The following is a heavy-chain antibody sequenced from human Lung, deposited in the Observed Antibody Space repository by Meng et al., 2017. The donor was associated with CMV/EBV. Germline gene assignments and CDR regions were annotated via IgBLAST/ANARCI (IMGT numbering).Heavy chain of an antibody. Sequence: QVQLTESGPGRVKPSQTLSLTCTVSGGSISSGDYYWSWIRQPPGKGLEWIGYIYYSGSTYYNPSLKSRVTISVDTSKNQFSLKLSSVTAADTAVYYCARALDTAMVTFDYWGQGTLVTVSS. CDR2: IYYSGST. CDR3: ARALDTAMVTFDY. D-gene: IGHD5-18*01. V-gene: IGHV4-30-4*08. J-gene: IGHJ4*02. CDR1: GGSISSGDYY.